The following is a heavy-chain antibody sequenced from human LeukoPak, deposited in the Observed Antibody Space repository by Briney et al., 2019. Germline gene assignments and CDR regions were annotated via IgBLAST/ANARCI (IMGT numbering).Heavy chain of an antibody. V-gene: IGHV1-18*04. Sequence: ASVKVSCKASGYTFTSYGISWVRQAPGQGLEWMGWISAYNGNTNYAQKLQGRVTMTTDTSTSTAYMELRSLRSDDTAVYYCAREERYFDWLSGDFDSWGQGTLVTVSS. D-gene: IGHD3-9*01. J-gene: IGHJ4*02. CDR3: AREERYFDWLSGDFDS. CDR1: GYTFTSYG. CDR2: ISAYNGNT.